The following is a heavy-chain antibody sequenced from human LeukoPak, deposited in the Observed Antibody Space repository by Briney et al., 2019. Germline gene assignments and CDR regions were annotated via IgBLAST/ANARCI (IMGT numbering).Heavy chain of an antibody. V-gene: IGHV1-3*01. CDR2: INAGNGNT. CDR3: ARDLGYSGSYFAFDI. D-gene: IGHD1-26*01. J-gene: IGHJ3*02. Sequence: ASVKVSCKASGYTFTSYAMHWVRQAPGQRLEWMGWINAGNGNTKYSQKFQGRVTITRDTSASTAYMELSSLRSEDTAVYYCARDLGYSGSYFAFDIWGQGTMVTVSS. CDR1: GYTFTSYA.